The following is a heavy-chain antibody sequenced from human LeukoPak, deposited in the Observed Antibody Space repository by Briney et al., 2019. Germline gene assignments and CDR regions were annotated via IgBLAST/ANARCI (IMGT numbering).Heavy chain of an antibody. J-gene: IGHJ4*02. Sequence: ASVTVSCTASGYTFTGYYMHWVRQAPGQGLEWMGWIDPNSGGTNYAQKFQGRVTMTRDTSISTAYMEVNRLRSDDTAMYYCAKVAEWGSSWYYFDYWGQGTLVTVSS. CDR1: GYTFTGYY. CDR2: IDPNSGGT. V-gene: IGHV1-2*02. D-gene: IGHD6-13*01. CDR3: AKVAEWGSSWYYFDY.